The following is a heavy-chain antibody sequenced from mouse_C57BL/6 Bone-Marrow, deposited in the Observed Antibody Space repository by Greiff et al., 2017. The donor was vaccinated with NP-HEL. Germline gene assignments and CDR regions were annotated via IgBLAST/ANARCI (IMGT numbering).Heavy chain of an antibody. J-gene: IGHJ4*01. CDR2: ISGGGGNT. Sequence: EVMLVESGGGLVKPGGSLKLSCAASGFTFSSYTMSWVRQTPEKRLEWVATISGGGGNTYYPDSVKGRFTISRDNAKNTLYLQMSSLRSEDTALYYCARHYGNFDYYAMDYWGQGTSVTVSS. CDR1: GFTFSSYT. CDR3: ARHYGNFDYYAMDY. V-gene: IGHV5-9*01. D-gene: IGHD2-1*01.